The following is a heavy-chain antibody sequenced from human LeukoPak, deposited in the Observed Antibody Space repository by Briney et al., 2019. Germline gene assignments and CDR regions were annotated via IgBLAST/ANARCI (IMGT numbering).Heavy chain of an antibody. CDR2: INPNSGGT. V-gene: IGHV1-2*04. D-gene: IGHD1-26*01. Sequence: ASVKVSCKASGYTFTSYGISWVRQAPGQGLEWMGWINPNSGGTNYAQKFQGWVTMTRDTSISTAYMELSRLRSDDTAVYYCARALGATSSPFGYWGQGTLVTVSS. CDR1: GYTFTSYG. CDR3: ARALGATSSPFGY. J-gene: IGHJ4*02.